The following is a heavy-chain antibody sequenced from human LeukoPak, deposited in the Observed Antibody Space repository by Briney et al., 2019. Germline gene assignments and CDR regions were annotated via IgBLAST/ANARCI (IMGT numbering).Heavy chain of an antibody. CDR1: GYTFTSHG. D-gene: IGHD5-12*01. V-gene: IGHV1-18*01. J-gene: IGHJ4*02. Sequence: GASVKVSCKASGYTFTSHGISWVRQAPRQGLEWVGWISAYNGNTNYAQKLQGRVTMTTDTSTSTAYMDLRSLRSDDTAVYYCARVRNSGFRYVDSWGQGTLVTVSS. CDR3: ARVRNSGFRYVDS. CDR2: ISAYNGNT.